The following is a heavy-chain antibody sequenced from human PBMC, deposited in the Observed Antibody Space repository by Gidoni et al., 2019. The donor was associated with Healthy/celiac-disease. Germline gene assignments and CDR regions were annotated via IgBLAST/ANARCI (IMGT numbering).Heavy chain of an antibody. D-gene: IGHD3-16*01. CDR1: GRSISSSSYY. CDR2: IYYSGST. V-gene: IGHV4-39*01. Sequence: QMQLQESGPGLVKPSETLSLTCTVSGRSISSSSYYWGWIRQPPGKGLEWIGSIYYSGSTYYNPSLKSRVTISVDTSKNQFSLKLSSVTAADTAVYYCAGRMGDGMDVWGQGTTVTVSS. CDR3: AGRMGDGMDV. J-gene: IGHJ6*02.